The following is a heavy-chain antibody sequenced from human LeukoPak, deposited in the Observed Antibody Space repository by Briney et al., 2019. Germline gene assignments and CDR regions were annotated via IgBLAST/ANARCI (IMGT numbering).Heavy chain of an antibody. V-gene: IGHV4-38-2*01. CDR2: IYHSGST. CDR1: GYSISSGYY. Sequence: SETLSLTCAVSGYSISSGYYWGWIRQPPGKGLGWIGSIYHSGSTYYNPSLKSRVTITVDTSKNQFSLKLSSVTAADTAVYYCARHVEFCSSTSCYFFDYWGQGTLVTVSS. CDR3: ARHVEFCSSTSCYFFDY. J-gene: IGHJ4*02. D-gene: IGHD2-2*01.